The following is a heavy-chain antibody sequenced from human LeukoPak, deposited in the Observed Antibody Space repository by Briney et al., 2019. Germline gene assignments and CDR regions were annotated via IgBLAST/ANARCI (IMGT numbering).Heavy chain of an antibody. D-gene: IGHD6-6*01. CDR1: GYSFTRYW. CDR2: VYPGGSDT. Sequence: GESLKISCKGSGYSFTRYWIGWVRQTPGKGLEWMGIVYPGGSDTTYSPSFQGQVTISVDKSINTAYLQWSSLKASDTAMYYCARHAVEYSTSYGMDVWGQGTTVTVSS. CDR3: ARHAVEYSTSYGMDV. V-gene: IGHV5-51*01. J-gene: IGHJ6*02.